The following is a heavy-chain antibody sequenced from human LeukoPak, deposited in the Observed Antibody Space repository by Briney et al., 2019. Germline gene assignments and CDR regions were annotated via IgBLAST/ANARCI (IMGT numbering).Heavy chain of an antibody. V-gene: IGHV1-69*01. CDR2: IIPIFGTA. CDR3: ARYSYGLRAYYYYMDV. CDR1: GCTFSSYA. J-gene: IGHJ6*03. D-gene: IGHD5-18*01. Sequence: SVKVSCKASGCTFSSYAISWVRQAPGQGLEWMGGIIPIFGTANYAQKFQGRVTITADESTSTAYMELSSLRSEDTAVYYCARYSYGLRAYYYYMDVWGKGTTVTVSS.